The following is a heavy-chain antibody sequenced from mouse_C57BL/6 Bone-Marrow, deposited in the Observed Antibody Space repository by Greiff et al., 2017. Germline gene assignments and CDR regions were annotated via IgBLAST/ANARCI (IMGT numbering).Heavy chain of an antibody. V-gene: IGHV2-5*01. D-gene: IGHD2-1*01. CDR3: AKECYYGNLYWYFDV. Sequence: VKLQQSGPGLVQPSPSLSLTCTVSGFSLTSYGVHWVRQSPGKGLEWLGVIWRGGSTDYNEAFMSRLSITKDNSKSQVFFKMNSLQADDTAIYYCAKECYYGNLYWYFDVWGTGTTVTVSS. CDR1: GFSLTSYG. CDR2: IWRGGST. J-gene: IGHJ1*03.